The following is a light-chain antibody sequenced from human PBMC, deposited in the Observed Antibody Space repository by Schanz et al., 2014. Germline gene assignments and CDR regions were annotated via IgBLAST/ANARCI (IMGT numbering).Light chain of an antibody. CDR1: QSVSSSY. CDR3: HQYGASPFT. V-gene: IGKV3D-20*01. CDR2: DAS. J-gene: IGKJ3*01. Sequence: EIVLTQSPATLSVSPGERATLSCGASQSVSSSYLAWYQQKPGQSPRLLIYDASYRATGIPDRFSGSGSGTDFTLTISRLEPEDSAVYYCHQYGASPFTFGPGTTVDIK.